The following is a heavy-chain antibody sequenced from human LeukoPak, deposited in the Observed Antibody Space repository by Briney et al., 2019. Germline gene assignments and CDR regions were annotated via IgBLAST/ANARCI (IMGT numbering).Heavy chain of an antibody. Sequence: SETLSLTCAVYGGSFSGYYWSWIRQPPGKGLEWIGEINHSGSTNYNPSLKSRVTISVDTSKNQFSLKLSSVTAADTAVYYCARVGSSSRPFDYWGQGTLVTVSS. J-gene: IGHJ4*02. CDR1: GGSFSGYY. D-gene: IGHD6-13*01. CDR2: INHSGST. V-gene: IGHV4-34*01. CDR3: ARVGSSSRPFDY.